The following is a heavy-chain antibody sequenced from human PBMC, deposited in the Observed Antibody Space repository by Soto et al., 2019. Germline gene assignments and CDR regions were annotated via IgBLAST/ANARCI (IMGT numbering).Heavy chain of an antibody. J-gene: IGHJ4*02. CDR2: ISGSGGST. Sequence: PGGSLRLSCAASGFTFSSYAMSWVRQAPGKGLEWVSAISGSGGSTYYADSVKGRFTISRDNSKNTLYLQMNSLRAEDTAVYYCAKDRRVDIVVVVAATHFDYWGQGTLVTVSS. D-gene: IGHD2-15*01. CDR3: AKDRRVDIVVVVAATHFDY. V-gene: IGHV3-23*01. CDR1: GFTFSSYA.